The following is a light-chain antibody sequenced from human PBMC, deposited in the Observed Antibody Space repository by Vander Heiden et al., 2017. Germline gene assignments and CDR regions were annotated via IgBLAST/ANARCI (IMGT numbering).Light chain of an antibody. J-gene: IGKJ1*01. CDR3: QQYSDSLRT. Sequence: EIVLTQSPGTLSLPPGERATLSCRASQSISSTYLAWYQQKPGQAPRLLIYGASSRATGIPDRFSGSGSGTDFTLTISRLEPDDFAVFYCQQYSDSLRTFGQGTKVEIK. V-gene: IGKV3-20*01. CDR2: GAS. CDR1: QSISSTY.